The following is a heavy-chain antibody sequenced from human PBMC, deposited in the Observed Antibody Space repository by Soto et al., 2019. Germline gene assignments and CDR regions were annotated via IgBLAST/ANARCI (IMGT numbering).Heavy chain of an antibody. D-gene: IGHD2-2*01. CDR1: GFTFSSYA. CDR3: ATDLGYCSSTSCYFY. J-gene: IGHJ4*02. CDR2: ISGSGGST. V-gene: IGHV3-23*01. Sequence: GWSLRLSCAASGFTFSSYAMSWVRQAPGKGLEWVSAISGSGGSTYYADSVKGRFTISRDNSKNTLYLQMNSLRAEDTAVYYCATDLGYCSSTSCYFYWGQGTLVTVSS.